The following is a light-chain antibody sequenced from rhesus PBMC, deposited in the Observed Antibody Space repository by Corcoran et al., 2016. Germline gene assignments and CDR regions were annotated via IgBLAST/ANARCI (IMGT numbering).Light chain of an antibody. V-gene: IGKV1-37*01. CDR2: YAS. CDR3: QQCNSVPYS. CDR1: QDISSY. J-gene: IGKJ2*01. Sequence: DIQMTQSPSSLSASVGDAVTITCRASQDISSYLAWYQQKPGKAPKPLIYYASILESGVQSRFRGIGYGTEFTLTISSLQPEDFASYHCQQCNSVPYSFGQGTKVEIK.